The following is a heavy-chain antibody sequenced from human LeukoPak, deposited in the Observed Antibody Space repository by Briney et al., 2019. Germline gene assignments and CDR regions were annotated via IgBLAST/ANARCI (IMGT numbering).Heavy chain of an antibody. D-gene: IGHD6-13*01. CDR3: ARPAYSSSLSSHFDP. CDR1: GSRFSTYW. Sequence: GASLQISCEGSGSRFSTYWIAWVRPLPGKGLEWMGSIYPRDSEIRYSPSFQGQVTISADNSISTAYLQWSSVKASDTAMYYCARPAYSSSLSSHFDPWGQGTLVTVSS. CDR2: IYPRDSEI. J-gene: IGHJ5*02. V-gene: IGHV5-51*01.